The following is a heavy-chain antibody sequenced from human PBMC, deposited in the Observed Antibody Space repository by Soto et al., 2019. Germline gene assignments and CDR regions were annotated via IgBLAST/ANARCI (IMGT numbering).Heavy chain of an antibody. CDR3: MTSGGY. V-gene: IGHV3-7*01. CDR2: IKPDGSQK. J-gene: IGHJ4*02. CDR1: GLTFSSYY. D-gene: IGHD6-25*01. Sequence: EVQLVESGGSLVQPGGSLRLSCEVSGLTFSSYYMNWVHQAPGKGLEWVASIKPDGSQKNYVDSVRSRFTISRDNARSSVSLQMNSLRGDDTALYYCMTSGGYWGQGTLVIV.